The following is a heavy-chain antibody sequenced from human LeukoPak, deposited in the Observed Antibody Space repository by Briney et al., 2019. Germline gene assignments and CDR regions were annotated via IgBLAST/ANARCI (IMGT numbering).Heavy chain of an antibody. CDR3: ARAGVDTAMAGR. CDR2: INPNSGGT. CDR1: GYTFTGYY. D-gene: IGHD5-18*01. V-gene: IGHV1-2*02. J-gene: IGHJ4*02. Sequence: GASVKVSCKASGYTFTGYYMHWVRQAPGQGLEWMGWINPNSGGTNYVQKFQGRVTMTRDTSISTAYMELSRLRSDDTAVYYCARAGVDTAMAGRWGQGTLVTVSS.